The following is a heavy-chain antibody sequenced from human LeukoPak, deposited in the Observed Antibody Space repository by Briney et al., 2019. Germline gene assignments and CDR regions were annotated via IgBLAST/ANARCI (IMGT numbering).Heavy chain of an antibody. J-gene: IGHJ5*02. CDR3: ARARWITFGGVIVILDWFDP. V-gene: IGHV1-18*01. D-gene: IGHD3-16*02. CDR2: ISAYNGNT. CDR1: GYTFTSYG. Sequence: ASVKVSCEASGYTFTSYGISWVRQAPGQGLEWMGWISAYNGNTNYAQKLQGRVTMTTDTPTSTAYMELRSLRSDDTAVYYCARARWITFGGVIVILDWFDPWGQGTLVTVSS.